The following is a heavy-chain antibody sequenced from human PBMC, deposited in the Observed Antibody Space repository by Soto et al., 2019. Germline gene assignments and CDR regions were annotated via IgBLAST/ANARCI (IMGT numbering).Heavy chain of an antibody. V-gene: IGHV3-23*01. CDR1: GFTFSSYA. J-gene: IGHJ3*02. Sequence: GGSLRLSCAASGFTFSSYAMSWVRQAPGKGLEWVSAISGSGGSTYYADSVKGRFTISRDNSKNTLYLQMNSLRAEDTAVYYCAKDYHLAQILAKGAFDIWGQGTMVTVSS. CDR3: AKDYHLAQILAKGAFDI. CDR2: ISGSGGST. D-gene: IGHD2-8*02.